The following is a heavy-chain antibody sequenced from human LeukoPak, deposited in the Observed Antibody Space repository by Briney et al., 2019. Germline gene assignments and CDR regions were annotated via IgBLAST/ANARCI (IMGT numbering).Heavy chain of an antibody. D-gene: IGHD1-1*01. CDR2: IGIDSGNT. Sequence: PGGSRRLSCTASGFPFIEYSMNWVRQAPGKGLEWISYIGIDSGNTKYADSVRGRFTISADRAQNSLYLQMDSLRVEDTAVYYCARDHNYAFDNWGQGTLVSVAS. CDR1: GFPFIEYS. CDR3: ARDHNYAFDN. J-gene: IGHJ4*02. V-gene: IGHV3-48*01.